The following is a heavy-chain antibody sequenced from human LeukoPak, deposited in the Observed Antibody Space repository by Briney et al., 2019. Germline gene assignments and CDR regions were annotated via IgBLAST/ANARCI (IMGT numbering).Heavy chain of an antibody. D-gene: IGHD1-7*01. J-gene: IGHJ6*03. CDR2: IYPDDSDT. Sequence: GESLKISCKGSGYSFTSYWIGWVRQMPGKGLEWMGVIYPDDSDTRYSPSFRGQVTISADRSISTAYVQWSSLKASDTAMYYCARFSITGTTDYYYMDVWGEGTTVTVSS. V-gene: IGHV5-51*01. CDR3: ARFSITGTTDYYYMDV. CDR1: GYSFTSYW.